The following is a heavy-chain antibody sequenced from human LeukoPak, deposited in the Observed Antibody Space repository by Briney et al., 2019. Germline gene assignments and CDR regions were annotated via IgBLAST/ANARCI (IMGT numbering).Heavy chain of an antibody. Sequence: ASVKVSCTASGYTFTSYDINWVRQATGQGLEWVGWMNPNSGNTGYAQKFKGRVTMTRNTSISTAYMELSSLRSEDTAVYYCARGGEGTSYDFWSGYYSSYWYFDLWGRGTLVTVSS. CDR3: ARGGEGTSYDFWSGYYSSYWYFDL. CDR2: MNPNSGNT. D-gene: IGHD3-3*01. J-gene: IGHJ2*01. V-gene: IGHV1-8*01. CDR1: GYTFTSYD.